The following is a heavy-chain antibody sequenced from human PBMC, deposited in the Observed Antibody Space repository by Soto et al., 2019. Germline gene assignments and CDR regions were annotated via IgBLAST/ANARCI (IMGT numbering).Heavy chain of an antibody. D-gene: IGHD3-22*01. CDR2: IIPIFGTA. J-gene: IGHJ6*02. CDR1: GGTFISYA. Sequence: GAXVKVSCKASGGTFISYAISGVRQAPGQGLEWMGGIIPIFGTANYAQKFQGRVTITADESTSTAYMELSSLRSEDTAVYYCANGYQKSERYYYYYYGMDVWGQGTTVTVSS. V-gene: IGHV1-69*13. CDR3: ANGYQKSERYYYYYYGMDV.